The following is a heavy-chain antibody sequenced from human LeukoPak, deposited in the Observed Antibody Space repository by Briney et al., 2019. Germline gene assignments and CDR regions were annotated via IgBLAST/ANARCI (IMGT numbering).Heavy chain of an antibody. D-gene: IGHD3-10*01. CDR3: ARVYTMVRGVNPYYFDY. Sequence: ASVKVSCKASGGTFSSYAISWVRQAPGQGLEWMGWINAGNGNTKYSQRFQGRVTITRDTSASTAYMELSSLRSEDTAVYYCARVYTMVRGVNPYYFDYWGQGTLVTVSS. CDR2: INAGNGNT. CDR1: GGTFSSYA. V-gene: IGHV1-3*01. J-gene: IGHJ4*02.